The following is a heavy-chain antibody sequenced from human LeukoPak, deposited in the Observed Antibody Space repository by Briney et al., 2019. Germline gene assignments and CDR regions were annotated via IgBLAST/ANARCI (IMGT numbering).Heavy chain of an antibody. V-gene: IGHV4-38-2*02. Sequence: KPSETLSLTCTVSGYSISSGYYWGWIRQPPGKGLEWIGSIYHSGGTYYNPSLKSRVTISVDTSKNQFSLKLSSVTAADTAVYYCARGSGYPDYWGQGTLVTVSS. J-gene: IGHJ4*02. D-gene: IGHD3-3*01. CDR2: IYHSGGT. CDR3: ARGSGYPDY. CDR1: GYSISSGYY.